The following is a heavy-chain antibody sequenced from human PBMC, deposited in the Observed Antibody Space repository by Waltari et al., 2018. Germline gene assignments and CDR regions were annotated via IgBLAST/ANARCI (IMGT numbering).Heavy chain of an antibody. Sequence: QVQLQESGPGLVKPSETLSLTCAVSGYSISSGYYWGWLRQPPGKGLEWIGSIYHSGSTYYNPSLKSRVTISVDTSKNQFSLKLSSVTAADTAVYYCATPGGSIAAAGTEFDYWGQGTLVTVSS. J-gene: IGHJ4*02. CDR1: GYSISSGYY. CDR3: ATPGGSIAAAGTEFDY. D-gene: IGHD6-13*01. CDR2: IYHSGST. V-gene: IGHV4-38-2*01.